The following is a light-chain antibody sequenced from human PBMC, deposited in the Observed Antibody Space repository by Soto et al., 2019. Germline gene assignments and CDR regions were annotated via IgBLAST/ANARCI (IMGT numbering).Light chain of an antibody. CDR1: QSISSW. CDR3: LQDYNYPRT. CDR2: DAS. V-gene: IGKV1-5*01. J-gene: IGKJ1*01. Sequence: DIQMTQSPSTLSASVLYRVSITCLASQSISSWLAWYQQKPGKAPKLLIYDASSLESGVPSRFSGSGSGTDFTLTISSLQPEDFATYYCLQDYNYPRTFGQGTKVDIK.